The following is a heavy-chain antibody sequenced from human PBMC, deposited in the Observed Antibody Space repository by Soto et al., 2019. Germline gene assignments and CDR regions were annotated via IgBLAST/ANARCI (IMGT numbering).Heavy chain of an antibody. Sequence: GGSLRLSCAASGFTFSSYGMHWVRQAPGKGLEWVAVIWYDGSNKYYADSVKGRFTIPRDNSKNTPYLQVNSLTAEDTAVYYCAREFITATVTTLRYYYYGMDVWGQGTTVTVSS. J-gene: IGHJ6*02. CDR2: IWYDGSNK. CDR1: GFTFSSYG. CDR3: AREFITATVTTLRYYYYGMDV. V-gene: IGHV3-33*01. D-gene: IGHD4-17*01.